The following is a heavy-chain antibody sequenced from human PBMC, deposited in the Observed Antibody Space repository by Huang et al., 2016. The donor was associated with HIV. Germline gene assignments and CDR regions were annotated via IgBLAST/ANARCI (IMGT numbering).Heavy chain of an antibody. D-gene: IGHD1-26*01. CDR1: RGPRCSGNYY. CDR2: LYPGGRT. J-gene: IGHJ4*02. V-gene: IGHV4-61*09. Sequence: QVRLRESGPGLVKPSQTLSPTCTVSRGPRCSGNYYWTWIRQPAGQGLEWIGHLYPGGRTNYSPSLKMRVSISLDTATNQFSLRLRSVDAADTAVYYCARSYAGTIWDSGRDYFDYWGQGILVTVSS. CDR3: ARSYAGTIWDSGRDYFDY.